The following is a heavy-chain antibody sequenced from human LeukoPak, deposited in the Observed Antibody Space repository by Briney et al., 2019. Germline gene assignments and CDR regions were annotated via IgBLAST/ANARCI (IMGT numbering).Heavy chain of an antibody. V-gene: IGHV3-30*04. CDR3: AKDLRKYSYGLYYMDV. D-gene: IGHD5-18*01. CDR1: GFTFSSYA. CDR2: ISYNGSDK. J-gene: IGHJ6*03. Sequence: GGSLRLSCAASGFTFSSYAMHWVRQAPGKGLVWVALISYNGSDKYYIDSVKGRFTISRDNSNNTLYLQMNSLRGEDTAVYYCAKDLRKYSYGLYYMDVWGKGTTVTVSS.